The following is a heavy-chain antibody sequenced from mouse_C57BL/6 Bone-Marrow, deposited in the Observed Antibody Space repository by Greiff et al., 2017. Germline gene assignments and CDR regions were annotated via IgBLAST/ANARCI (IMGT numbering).Heavy chain of an antibody. CDR2: IYPGNSDT. Sequence: VQLQQSGTVLARPGASVKMSCKTSGYTFTSYWMHWVKQRHGQGQEWIGAIYPGNSDTRYNQKFKGKAKLTAVTSASTAYMELSSLTTEDSAVYYCTSPEGHAMDYWGQGTSVTVSS. J-gene: IGHJ4*01. V-gene: IGHV1-5*01. CDR1: GYTFTSYW. CDR3: TSPEGHAMDY.